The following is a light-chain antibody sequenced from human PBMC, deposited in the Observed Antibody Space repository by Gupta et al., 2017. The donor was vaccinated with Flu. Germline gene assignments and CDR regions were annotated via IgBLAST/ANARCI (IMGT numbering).Light chain of an antibody. J-gene: IGLJ3*02. CDR1: SSNIGAGYD. CDR3: QSYDSSLNRV. V-gene: IGLV1-40*01. Sequence: QSVLTQPPSVSGAPGQRVTISCLGSSSNIGAGYDVHWYQQLPGAAPKLLIFGNTNRPSGVPDRFSGSKSGTSASLAITGLQAEDEADYYCQSYDSSLNRVFGGGTKLTVL. CDR2: GNT.